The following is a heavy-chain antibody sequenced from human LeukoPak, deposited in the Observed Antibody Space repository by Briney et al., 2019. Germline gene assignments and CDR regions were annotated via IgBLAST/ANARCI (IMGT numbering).Heavy chain of an antibody. J-gene: IGHJ2*01. V-gene: IGHV4-59*08. Sequence: SETLSLTCTVPGGSITYYYWSWIRQTPGKGLEWIGYIYYSGSTDYNPSLKSRVTISIDTPKNQFSLKLSSVTAADTAVYYCARHSVGLGRPWYFDLWGRGTLVTVSS. D-gene: IGHD3-16*01. CDR2: IYYSGST. CDR3: ARHSVGLGRPWYFDL. CDR1: GGSITYYY.